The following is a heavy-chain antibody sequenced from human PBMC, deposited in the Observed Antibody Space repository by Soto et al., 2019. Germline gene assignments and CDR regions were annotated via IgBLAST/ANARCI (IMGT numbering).Heavy chain of an antibody. V-gene: IGHV4-34*01. CDR1: GGSFSGYY. CDR2: INHSGST. D-gene: IGHD2-8*01. Sequence: SETLSLTCAVYGGSFSGYYWSWIRQPPGKGLEWIGEINHSGSTNYNPSLKSRVTISVDTFKNQFSLKLSSVTAADTAVYYCARGKGMVYYYYYGMDVWGQGTTVTVSS. CDR3: ARGKGMVYYYYYGMDV. J-gene: IGHJ6*02.